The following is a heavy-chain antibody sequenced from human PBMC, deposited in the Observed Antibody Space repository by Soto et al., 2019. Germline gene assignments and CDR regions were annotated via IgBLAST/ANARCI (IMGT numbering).Heavy chain of an antibody. J-gene: IGHJ6*04. D-gene: IGHD3-22*01. Sequence: GESLKISCKGSGYSFTCYWIGWVRQMPGKGLEWMGIIYPGDSDTRYSPSFQGQVTLSADKTISTAYLQWRSLKASDNAVYYCARSYDSSASFAITYYYYGMDVWGEGTTVTVST. V-gene: IGHV5-51*01. CDR3: ARSYDSSASFAITYYYYGMDV. CDR2: IYPGDSDT. CDR1: GYSFTCYW.